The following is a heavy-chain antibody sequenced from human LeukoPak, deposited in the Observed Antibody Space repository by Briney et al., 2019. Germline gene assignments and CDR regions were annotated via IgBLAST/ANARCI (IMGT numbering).Heavy chain of an antibody. V-gene: IGHV4-38-2*02. CDR3: ARDVRNYYDSSGYYLFDY. CDR1: GYSISSGYY. J-gene: IGHJ4*02. CDR2: IYRRGST. D-gene: IGHD3-22*01. Sequence: SETLSLTCTVSGYSISSGYYWGWIRQSPGKGLEWIGNIYRRGSTHYNPSLKSRVTISMDTSKNQFSLKLSSVTAADTAVYYCARDVRNYYDSSGYYLFDYWGQGTLVTASS.